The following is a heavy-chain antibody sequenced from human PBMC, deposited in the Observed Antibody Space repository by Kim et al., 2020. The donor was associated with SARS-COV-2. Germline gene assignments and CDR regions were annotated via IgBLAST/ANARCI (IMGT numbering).Heavy chain of an antibody. CDR2: INTNTGNP. D-gene: IGHD2-2*01. CDR3: AREGYCSSTSCYFSDPAAEDAFDI. CDR1: GYTFTSYA. V-gene: IGHV7-4-1*02. J-gene: IGHJ3*02. Sequence: ASVKVSCKASGYTFTSYAMNWVRQAPGQGLEWMGWINTNTGNPTYAQGFTGRFVFSLDTSVSTAYLQISSLKAEDTAVYYCAREGYCSSTSCYFSDPAAEDAFDIWGQGTMVTVSS.